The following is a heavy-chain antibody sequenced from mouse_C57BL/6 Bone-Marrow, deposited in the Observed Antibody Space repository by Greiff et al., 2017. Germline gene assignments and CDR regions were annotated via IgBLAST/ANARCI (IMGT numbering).Heavy chain of an antibody. CDR2: INSDGGST. Sequence: EVKLMEPGGGLVQPGESLKLSCESNEYEFPSHDMSWVRKTPEKRLELVAAINSDGGSTYYPDTMERRFIISRDNTKKTLYLQMSSLRSEDTALYYCASSYGYEDYYAMDYWGQGTSVTVSS. CDR1: EYEFPSHD. CDR3: ASSYGYEDYYAMDY. D-gene: IGHD2-2*01. V-gene: IGHV5-2*01. J-gene: IGHJ4*01.